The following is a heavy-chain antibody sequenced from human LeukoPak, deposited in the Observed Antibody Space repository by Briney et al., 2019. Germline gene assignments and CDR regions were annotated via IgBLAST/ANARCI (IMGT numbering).Heavy chain of an antibody. D-gene: IGHD1-7*01. CDR2: ISAYNGNT. CDR3: ARVLNWNYGVLVGYYFDY. V-gene: IGHV1-18*01. Sequence: ASVKVSCKASGYTFTSYGISWVRQAPGQGLEWMGWISAYNGNTNYAQKLQGRVTMTTDTSTSTAYMELRSLRSDDTAVYYCARVLNWNYGVLVGYYFDYWGQGTLVTVSS. CDR1: GYTFTSYG. J-gene: IGHJ4*02.